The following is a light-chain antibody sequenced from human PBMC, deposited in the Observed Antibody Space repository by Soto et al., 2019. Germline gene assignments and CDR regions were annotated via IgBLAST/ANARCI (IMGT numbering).Light chain of an antibody. Sequence: AIQMTQSPSSLSASVGDRVTITCRASQDITNDLAWYQQKPGTAPKVLISAASSVQTGVPSRFSGSGSGTDFTLTISSLQPEDFATYYCLQDFNFPFTFGQGAKLEVK. CDR3: LQDFNFPFT. CDR1: QDITND. CDR2: AAS. J-gene: IGKJ2*01. V-gene: IGKV1-6*02.